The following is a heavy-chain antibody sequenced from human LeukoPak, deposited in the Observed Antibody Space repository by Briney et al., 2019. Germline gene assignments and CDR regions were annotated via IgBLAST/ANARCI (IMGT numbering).Heavy chain of an antibody. CDR1: GFNFGYYW. V-gene: IGHV3-74*03. CDR3: ARDRFGDSSGYYNYYYYMDV. D-gene: IGHD3-22*01. CDR2: IHSDGRDT. J-gene: IGHJ6*03. Sequence: PGGSLRLSCGASGFNFGYYWMHWVRQVPGKGLVWVSRIHSDGRDTTYAESVKGRFTISRDNAKNTLSLEMNSLNVDDTAVYYCARDRFGDSSGYYNYYYYMDVWGKGTTVTVSS.